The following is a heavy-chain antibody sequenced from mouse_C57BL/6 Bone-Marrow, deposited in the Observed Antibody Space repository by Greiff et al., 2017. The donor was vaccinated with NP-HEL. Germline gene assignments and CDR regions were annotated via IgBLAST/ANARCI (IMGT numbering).Heavy chain of an antibody. Sequence: QVQLQQPGAELVKPGASVKMSCKASGYTFTSYWITWVKQRPGQGLEWIGDIYPGSGTNYNEKFKSKATLTVDTSSSTAYMQLSSLTSEDSAVYYCGDYDGVWGTGTTVTVAS. CDR1: GYTFTSYW. D-gene: IGHD2-4*01. V-gene: IGHV1-55*01. J-gene: IGHJ1*03. CDR2: IYPGSGT. CDR3: GDYDGV.